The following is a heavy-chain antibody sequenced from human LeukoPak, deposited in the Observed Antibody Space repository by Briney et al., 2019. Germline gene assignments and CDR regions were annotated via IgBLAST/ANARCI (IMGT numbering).Heavy chain of an antibody. CDR1: GGSISSYY. D-gene: IGHD6-13*01. Sequence: MPSETLSLTCTVSGGSISSYYWSWLRQPPGKGLEWIGYIYYSGSTYYNPSLKSRVTISVDTSKNQFSLKLSSVTAADTAVYYCAREGIAAAGLTRGWFDPWGQGTLVTVSS. J-gene: IGHJ5*02. CDR2: IYYSGST. V-gene: IGHV4-59*12. CDR3: AREGIAAAGLTRGWFDP.